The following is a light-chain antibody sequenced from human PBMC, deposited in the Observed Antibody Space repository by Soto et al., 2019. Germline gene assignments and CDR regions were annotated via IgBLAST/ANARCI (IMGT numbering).Light chain of an antibody. CDR3: GSWDSSLSAYV. CDR1: SSNIGANS. V-gene: IGLV1-51*01. CDR2: DDD. Sequence: QSVMTQPPSVSAAPGQRVTISCPGRSSNIGANSVSWYQRLPGTAPKLLIYDDDKRPSGIPDRFSGSKSGTSATLGITGFQTGDEADYYCGSWDSSLSAYVFGTGTKVTVL. J-gene: IGLJ1*01.